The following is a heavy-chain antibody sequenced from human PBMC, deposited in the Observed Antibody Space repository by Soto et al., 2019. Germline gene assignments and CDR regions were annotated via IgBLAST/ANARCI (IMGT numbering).Heavy chain of an antibody. J-gene: IGHJ4*02. V-gene: IGHV3-66*01. CDR3: ARDGCSPTSCWVH. Sequence: GGSLRLSCAASGFNVSNNYMSWVRQAPGKGLEWVSLIYSGGSTFYADSVKGRFIISRDNSKNTLYLQMNRLTDEDTAVYYCARDGCSPTSCWVHWGQGTLVTVSS. CDR2: IYSGGST. D-gene: IGHD2-2*01. CDR1: GFNVSNNY.